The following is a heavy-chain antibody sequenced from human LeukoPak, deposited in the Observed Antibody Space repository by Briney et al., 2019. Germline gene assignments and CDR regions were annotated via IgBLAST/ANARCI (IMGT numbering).Heavy chain of an antibody. CDR2: ISSSISTI. J-gene: IGHJ6*02. Sequence: PGGSLRLSCAASGYTFSSYSMNWVRQAPGMGLEWVSYISSSISTIYYADSVKGRFTISRDNAKNSLYLQMNSLSAEDTAVYYCARPRRRAWFGELLSSPYGMDVWGQGTTVTVSS. CDR3: ARPRRRAWFGELLSSPYGMDV. CDR1: GYTFSSYS. D-gene: IGHD3-10*01. V-gene: IGHV3-48*01.